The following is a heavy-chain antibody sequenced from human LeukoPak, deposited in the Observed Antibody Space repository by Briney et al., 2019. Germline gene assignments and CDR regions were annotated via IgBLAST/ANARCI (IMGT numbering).Heavy chain of an antibody. Sequence: GESLKISCKGSGSSFTSYWAGWVRQMPGKGLEWMGIIYPGDSDTRYSPSFRGQVTISADKSISTAYLQWSSLKASDTAMYYCARESATVTNDYYYYYYMDVWGKGTTVTVSS. CDR1: GSSFTSYW. J-gene: IGHJ6*03. V-gene: IGHV5-51*01. CDR2: IYPGDSDT. D-gene: IGHD4-17*01. CDR3: ARESATVTNDYYYYYYMDV.